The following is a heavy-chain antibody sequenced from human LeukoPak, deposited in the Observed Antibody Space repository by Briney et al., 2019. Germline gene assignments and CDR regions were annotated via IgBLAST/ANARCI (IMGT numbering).Heavy chain of an antibody. Sequence: GSLRLSCADSGFTFSNYNMNWVRQAPGKALEWVSSITSSGTYTFYADSVKGRFTISRDNAKNSLYLQMDSLGPEDTAVYYCARDPYSGNYGTYYYYYMDVWGKGTTVTISS. CDR1: GFTFSNYN. J-gene: IGHJ6*03. CDR2: ITSSGTYT. V-gene: IGHV3-21*01. D-gene: IGHD1-26*01. CDR3: ARDPYSGNYGTYYYYYMDV.